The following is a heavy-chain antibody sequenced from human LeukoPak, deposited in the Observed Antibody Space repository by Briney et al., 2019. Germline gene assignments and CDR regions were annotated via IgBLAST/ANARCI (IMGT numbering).Heavy chain of an antibody. CDR2: VNDDGDRT. CDR1: GFTFSRYS. V-gene: IGHV3-64*02. CDR3: AGVGDLNFYDF. Sequence: GGSLRLSCAASGFTFSRYSMHWVRQIPGKGLEYVSAVNDDGDRTYYADSVKARFTISRDNSKNTLFLQMGSLRAEDMAVYYCAGVGDLNFYDFWGQGTLVIVSS. D-gene: IGHD1-20*01. J-gene: IGHJ4*02.